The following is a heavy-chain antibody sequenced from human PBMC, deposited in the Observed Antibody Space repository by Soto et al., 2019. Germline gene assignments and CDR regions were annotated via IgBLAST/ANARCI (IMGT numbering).Heavy chain of an antibody. J-gene: IGHJ4*02. V-gene: IGHV1-8*01. CDR3: ARSPISTWRYFDN. D-gene: IGHD2-2*01. CDR2: RNPRTGNI. CDR1: GYTCPSND. Sequence: QVQLVQSGAEVKKPGASVRVSCRTSGYTCPSNDTTWVRQATGQGPEWMGWRNPRTGNIGYAQKFQGRVTMTTSTSISTAYMELSSLRSEDTAVYYCARSPISTWRYFDNWGQGTLVTVSP.